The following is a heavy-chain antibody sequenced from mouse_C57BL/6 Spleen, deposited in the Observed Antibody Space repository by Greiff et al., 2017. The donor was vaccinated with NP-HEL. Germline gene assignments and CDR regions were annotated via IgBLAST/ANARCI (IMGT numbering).Heavy chain of an antibody. Sequence: QVQLKESGAELVKPGASVKMSCKASGYTFTSYWITWVKQRPGQGLEWIGDIYPGSGSTNYNEKFKSKATLTVDTSSSTAYMQLSSLTSEDSAVYDCARTDYDVDYYAMDYWGQGTSVTVSS. CDR1: GYTFTSYW. CDR3: ARTDYDVDYYAMDY. CDR2: IYPGSGST. D-gene: IGHD2-4*01. J-gene: IGHJ4*01. V-gene: IGHV1-55*01.